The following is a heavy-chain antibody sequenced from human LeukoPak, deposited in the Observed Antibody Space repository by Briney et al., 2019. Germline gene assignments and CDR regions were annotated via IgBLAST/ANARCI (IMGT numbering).Heavy chain of an antibody. J-gene: IGHJ4*02. D-gene: IGHD6-13*01. CDR1: GGTFSSYA. V-gene: IGHV1-69*04. Sequence: GASVKVSCKASGGTFSSYAISWVRQAPGQGLEWMGRIIPILGIANYAQKFQGRVTITADKSTSTAYMELSSLRSEDTAVCYCARESEQQAHDYWGQGTLVTVSS. CDR2: IIPILGIA. CDR3: ARESEQQAHDY.